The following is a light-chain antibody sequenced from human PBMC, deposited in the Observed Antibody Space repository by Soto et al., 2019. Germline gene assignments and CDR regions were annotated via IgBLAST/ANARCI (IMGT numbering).Light chain of an antibody. CDR2: GNS. Sequence: QSVLTQPPSVSGAPGQRVTISCTGSSSNIGAGYDVHWYQQLPGTAPNLLIYGNSNRPSGVPDRFSGSKSGTSASLAITGLQAEDEADYYCQSYDSSLSGSVFGGGTTVTVL. V-gene: IGLV1-40*01. CDR3: QSYDSSLSGSV. CDR1: SSNIGAGYD. J-gene: IGLJ2*01.